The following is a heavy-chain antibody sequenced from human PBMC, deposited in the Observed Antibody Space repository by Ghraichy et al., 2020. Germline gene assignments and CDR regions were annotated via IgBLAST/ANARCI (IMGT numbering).Heavy chain of an antibody. CDR3: ARDRLPLNGDFVS. CDR2: IDLTSSYI. V-gene: IGHV3-21*01. D-gene: IGHD2-21*02. Sequence: GESLNISCVASGFPFSDYSMNWVRQAPGKGLEWVSSIDLTSSYIYYADSLKGRFTISRDNARNSLYLQMNSLRAEDTAVYYCARDRLPLNGDFVSWGQGSLVTVSS. CDR1: GFPFSDYS. J-gene: IGHJ5*01.